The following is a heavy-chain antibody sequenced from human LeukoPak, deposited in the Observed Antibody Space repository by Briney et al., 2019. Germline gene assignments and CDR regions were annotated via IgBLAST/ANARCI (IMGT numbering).Heavy chain of an antibody. CDR3: ARGFGQQQLPNWFDP. CDR2: INPSGGST. J-gene: IGHJ5*02. CDR1: GYTFTSYY. Sequence: ASVKVSCKASGYTFTSYYMHWVRQAPGQGLEWMGIINPSGGSTSYAQKFQGRVTMTRDMSTSTVYMELSSLRSEDTAVYYCARGFGQQQLPNWFDPWGQGTLVTVSS. D-gene: IGHD6-13*01. V-gene: IGHV1-46*01.